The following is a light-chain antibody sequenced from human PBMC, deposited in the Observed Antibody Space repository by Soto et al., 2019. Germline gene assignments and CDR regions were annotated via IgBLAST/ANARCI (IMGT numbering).Light chain of an antibody. Sequence: DIVLTQTPLSSPVTVGQPASISCRSSQRLVHSDGNTYLSWLQQRPGQPPRLLIYQISNRFSGGPERFPGSGAGADFTLKISRVEAEDVGTYYCMQATQFPLTFGGGTKVKIK. CDR3: MQATQFPLT. V-gene: IGKV2-24*01. J-gene: IGKJ4*01. CDR1: QRLVHSDGNTY. CDR2: QIS.